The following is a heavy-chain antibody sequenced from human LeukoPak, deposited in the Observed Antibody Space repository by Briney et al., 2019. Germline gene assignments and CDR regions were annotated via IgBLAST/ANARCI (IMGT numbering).Heavy chain of an antibody. CDR1: GGSISSYY. J-gene: IGHJ6*03. Sequence: SETLSLTCTVSGGSISSYYWSWIRQPPGKGLEWIGYIYYSGSTNYNPSLKSRVTISVDTSKNQFSLKLSSVTAADTAVYYCARTAAGTVRDYYYYMDVWGKGTTVTISS. D-gene: IGHD6-13*01. CDR2: IYYSGST. V-gene: IGHV4-59*01. CDR3: ARTAAGTVRDYYYYMDV.